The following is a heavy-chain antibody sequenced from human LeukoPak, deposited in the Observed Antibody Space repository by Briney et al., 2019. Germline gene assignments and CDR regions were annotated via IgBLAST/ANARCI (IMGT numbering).Heavy chain of an antibody. CDR1: GFTFSSYS. J-gene: IGHJ4*02. CDR2: ISSSSSYI. Sequence: AGWSLRLSCAASGFTFSSYSMNWVRQAPGKGLEWVSSISSSSSYIYYADSVKGRFTISRDNAKNSLYLQMNSLRAEDTAVYYCARVAGAYYDSSGYYSSGYFDYWGQGTLVTVSS. CDR3: ARVAGAYYDSSGYYSSGYFDY. D-gene: IGHD3-22*01. V-gene: IGHV3-21*01.